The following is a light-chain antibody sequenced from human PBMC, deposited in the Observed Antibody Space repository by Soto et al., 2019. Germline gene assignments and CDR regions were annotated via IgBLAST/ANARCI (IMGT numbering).Light chain of an antibody. J-gene: IGKJ1*01. CDR1: QTVLYSSTNKNY. CDR2: WAS. V-gene: IGKV4-1*01. Sequence: DIVMTRSPDSLAVSLGERATINCKSSQTVLYSSTNKNYLAWYQQKPGQPPKLLISWASTRESGVPDRFSGSGSGTDFTLTISSLQAEDVAVYFCQQYYRTPPWTFGQGTKVEIK. CDR3: QQYYRTPPWT.